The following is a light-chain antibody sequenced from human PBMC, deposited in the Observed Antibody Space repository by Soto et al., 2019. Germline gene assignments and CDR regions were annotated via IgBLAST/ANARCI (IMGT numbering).Light chain of an antibody. CDR1: QSIGTW. J-gene: IGKJ1*01. CDR3: QQYSDSSGA. V-gene: IGKV1-5*01. Sequence: DIQVTPHPSTLPASVGDRVTITCGASQSIGTWLAWYQQKPGKAPKLLIFDASTLESGVPSRFSGSGSGTDFTLTISSLQPDDFATYYCQQYSDSSGAFGQGTKVDIK. CDR2: DAS.